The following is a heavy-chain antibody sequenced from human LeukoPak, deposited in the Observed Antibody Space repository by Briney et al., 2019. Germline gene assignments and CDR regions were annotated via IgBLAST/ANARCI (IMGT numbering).Heavy chain of an antibody. J-gene: IGHJ6*04. CDR1: GYSSTSYW. Sequence: SGESLKISCKGSGYSSTSYWIGWVRQLPGKGLEWMGIIYPGDSDTRYSPSFRGQVTISADKSISTAYLQWRSLKASDTAMYYCARGAYDILTGYGMDVWGKGTTVTVSS. CDR3: ARGAYDILTGYGMDV. D-gene: IGHD3-9*01. V-gene: IGHV5-51*01. CDR2: IYPGDSDT.